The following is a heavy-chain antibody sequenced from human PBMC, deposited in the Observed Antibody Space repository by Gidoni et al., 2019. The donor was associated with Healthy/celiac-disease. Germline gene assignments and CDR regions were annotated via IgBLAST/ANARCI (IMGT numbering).Heavy chain of an antibody. D-gene: IGHD2-2*01. CDR3: AKVVVVVPAAIGLPNY. CDR1: GFTFSSYA. CDR2: ISGSGGST. Sequence: EVQLLESGGGLVQPGGSLRLSCAASGFTFSSYAMSWVRQAPGKGLGWGSAISGSGGSTYYADSVKGRFTISRDNSKNTLYLQMNSLRAEDTAVYYCAKVVVVVPAAIGLPNYWGQGTLVTVSS. J-gene: IGHJ4*02. V-gene: IGHV3-23*01.